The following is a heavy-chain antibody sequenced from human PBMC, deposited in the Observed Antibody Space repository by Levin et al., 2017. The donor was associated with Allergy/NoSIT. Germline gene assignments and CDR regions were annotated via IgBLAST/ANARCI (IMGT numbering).Heavy chain of an antibody. J-gene: IGHJ3*02. CDR3: ARDPATANFAFDI. D-gene: IGHD2-15*01. CDR2: INTNSGNP. V-gene: IGHV7-4-1*02. Sequence: KRGESLKISCKASGYIFVRYAMNWVRQAPGQGLEWMGWINTNSGNPTYAQGFTGRFVFSLDTSVSTAYLQISSLKAEDTAVYYCARDPATANFAFDIWGQGTMVTVSS. CDR1: GYIFVRYA.